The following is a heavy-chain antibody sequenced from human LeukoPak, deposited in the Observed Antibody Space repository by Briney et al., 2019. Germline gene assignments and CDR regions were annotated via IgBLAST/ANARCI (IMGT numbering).Heavy chain of an antibody. V-gene: IGHV1-2*02. CDR2: INPNSGGT. J-gene: IGHJ4*02. CDR3: ARGDSSGYYYMTYYFDY. Sequence: ASVKVSCKASVYTFTGYYMHWVRQAPGQGLEWMGWINPNSGGTNYAQKFQGRVTMTRDTSISTAYMELSRLRSDDTAVYYCARGDSSGYYYMTYYFDYWGQGTLVTVSS. CDR1: VYTFTGYY. D-gene: IGHD3-22*01.